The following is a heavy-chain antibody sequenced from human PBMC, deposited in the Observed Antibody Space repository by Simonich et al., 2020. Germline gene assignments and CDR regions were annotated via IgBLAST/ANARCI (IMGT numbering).Heavy chain of an antibody. CDR3: ARDSSYYAFDI. D-gene: IGHD5-12*01. Sequence: EVQLVESGGGLVQPGGSLRLSCAASGFTFSSYSMNWVRQAPGKGLEWVSNISSSSSTIYYADSGKGRFTISRDNAKNSLYLQMNSLRAEDTAVYYCARDSSYYAFDIWGQGTMVTVSS. J-gene: IGHJ3*02. CDR1: GFTFSSYS. V-gene: IGHV3-48*01. CDR2: ISSSSSTI.